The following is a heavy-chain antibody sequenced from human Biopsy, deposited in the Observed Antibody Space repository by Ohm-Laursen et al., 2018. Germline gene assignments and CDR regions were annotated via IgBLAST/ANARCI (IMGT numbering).Heavy chain of an antibody. V-gene: IGHV3-21*01. CDR3: ARDQRGPSLLEAKLTPNYFDY. J-gene: IGHJ4*02. Sequence: SLRLSCAASGFTLSYYSMTWVRQAPGKGLEWFSSIRSGGDYMFYADSVKGRFTISRDNAKNSLYLQMNSLRAEDTAVYYCARDQRGPSLLEAKLTPNYFDYWGRGSLVTVSS. D-gene: IGHD1-1*01. CDR1: GFTLSYYS. CDR2: IRSGGDYM.